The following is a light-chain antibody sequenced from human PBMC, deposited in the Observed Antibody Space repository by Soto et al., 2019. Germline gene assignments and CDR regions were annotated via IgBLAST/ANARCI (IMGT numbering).Light chain of an antibody. V-gene: IGKV1-5*03. CDR2: KTS. CDR3: QYYDNYSRT. J-gene: IGKJ1*01. Sequence: DIQLTQSPSTLSASVGDRVTITGRASQSIGVWLTWYQQKPGKAPKFLIYKTSTLESGVPSRFSGSGSGTEFTLTISSLQPGDFSTYQGQYYDNYSRTFGQGTKVEIK. CDR1: QSIGVW.